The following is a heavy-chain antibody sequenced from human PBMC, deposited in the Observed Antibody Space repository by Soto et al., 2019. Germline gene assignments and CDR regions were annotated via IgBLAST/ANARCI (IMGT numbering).Heavy chain of an antibody. J-gene: IGHJ6*03. CDR1: GFTFSSYS. CDR2: ISTSSSYI. V-gene: IGHV3-21*01. Sequence: EVQLVESGGGLVKPGGSLRLSCAASGFTFSSYSMNWVRQAPGKGLEWVSSISTSSSYIYYAGSVKGRFTISRDNAKNSLYLQMNSLRAEDTAVYYCARDCIDYGSGSGYYYYYMDVWGKGTTVTVSS. D-gene: IGHD3-10*01. CDR3: ARDCIDYGSGSGYYYYYMDV.